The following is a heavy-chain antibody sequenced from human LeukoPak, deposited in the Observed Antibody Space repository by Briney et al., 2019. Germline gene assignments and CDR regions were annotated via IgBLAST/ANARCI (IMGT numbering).Heavy chain of an antibody. D-gene: IGHD6-13*01. CDR2: INYSGST. V-gene: IGHV4-59*06. CDR1: GGSISSYY. CDR3: ARGLVVPAARIAAAGTGALVWFDP. J-gene: IGHJ5*02. Sequence: PSETLSLTCTVSGGSISSYYWSWIRQPPGKGLEWIGYINYSGSTYYNPSLKSRVTISVDTSKNQFSLKLSSVTAADTAVYYCARGLVVPAARIAAAGTGALVWFDPWGQGTLVTVSS.